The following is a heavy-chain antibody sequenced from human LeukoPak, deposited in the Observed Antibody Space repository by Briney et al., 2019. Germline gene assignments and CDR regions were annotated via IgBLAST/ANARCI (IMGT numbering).Heavy chain of an antibody. CDR2: IYYSGST. V-gene: IGHV4-59*01. CDR1: GGPISSYY. D-gene: IGHD6-19*01. J-gene: IGHJ4*02. CDR3: ARALRGYSSGWYYFDY. Sequence: SETLSLTCTVSGGPISSYYWSWIRQPPGKGLEWIGYIYYSGSTNYNPSLKSRVTISVDTSKNQFSLKLSSVTAADTAVYYCARALRGYSSGWYYFDYWGQGTLVTVSS.